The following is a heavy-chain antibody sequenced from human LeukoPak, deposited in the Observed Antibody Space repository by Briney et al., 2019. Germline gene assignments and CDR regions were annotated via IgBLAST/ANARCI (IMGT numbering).Heavy chain of an antibody. CDR1: GFTFSSYW. J-gene: IGHJ4*02. D-gene: IGHD6-19*01. Sequence: PGGSLRLSCAASGFTFSSYWMHWVRQAPGKGLVWVSRIDNYGSTTTSADSVKGRFTISRDNAKNTLYLQMNSLRAEDTAVYYCVKPNLAVAGTRYFDYWGQGTLVTVSS. V-gene: IGHV3-74*01. CDR2: IDNYGSTT. CDR3: VKPNLAVAGTRYFDY.